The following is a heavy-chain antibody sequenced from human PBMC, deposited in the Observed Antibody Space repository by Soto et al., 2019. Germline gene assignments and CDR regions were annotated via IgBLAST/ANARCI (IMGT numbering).Heavy chain of an antibody. D-gene: IGHD3-22*01. J-gene: IGHJ3*02. CDR3: ARESMISGTPGGDAFEI. V-gene: IGHV1-69*12. Sequence: QVQLVQSGAEVKKPGSSVKVSCKASGGTFSSYAISWVRQAPGQGLEWMGGIIPIFGTANYAQKFQGRVTITADESTSTAYMEPSSLRSEDTAVYYCARESMISGTPGGDAFEIWGQGTMVTVSS. CDR2: IIPIFGTA. CDR1: GGTFSSYA.